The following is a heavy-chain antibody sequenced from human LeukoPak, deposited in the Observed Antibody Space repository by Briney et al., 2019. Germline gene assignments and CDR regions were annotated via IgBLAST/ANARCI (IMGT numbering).Heavy chain of an antibody. Sequence: PSETLSLTCSVSGGSISTNYWSWIRQPPGKGLEWIGYVSYSGSTNYNPSLKSRVTISVDTSKNQFSLKLTSVTAADTAVYYCARNVGGLRVFDYWGQGTLVTVSS. CDR2: VSYSGST. CDR3: ARNVGGLRVFDY. D-gene: IGHD4-23*01. V-gene: IGHV4-59*01. J-gene: IGHJ4*02. CDR1: GGSISTNY.